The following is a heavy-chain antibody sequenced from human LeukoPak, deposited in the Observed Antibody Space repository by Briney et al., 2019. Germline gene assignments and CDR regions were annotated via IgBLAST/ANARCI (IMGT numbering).Heavy chain of an antibody. V-gene: IGHV4-34*01. J-gene: IGHJ3*02. D-gene: IGHD3-22*01. CDR3: ARGDMIVADLDAFDI. CDR1: GGSFSGYY. Sequence: SETLSLTCAVYGGSFSGYYWSWIRQPPGKGLEWIGEINHSGSTNYNPSLKSRVTISVDTSKNQFSLKLSSVTAADTAVYYCARGDMIVADLDAFDIWGQGTMVTVSS. CDR2: INHSGST.